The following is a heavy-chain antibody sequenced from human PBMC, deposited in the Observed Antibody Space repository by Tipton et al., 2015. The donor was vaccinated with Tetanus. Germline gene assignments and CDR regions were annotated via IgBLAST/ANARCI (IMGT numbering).Heavy chain of an antibody. Sequence: TLSLTCTVSGGLITTGGYSWGWIRQLPGQGLEWLGYIYQTDSTYYTPSVRSRLTLSLQRSKNQVSLKLSSVTAADTAVYYCVRGRGLGAYSFGFEYWGQGALVTVSS. V-gene: IGHV4-30-2*01. D-gene: IGHD5-12*01. J-gene: IGHJ4*02. CDR3: VRGRGLGAYSFGFEY. CDR2: IYQTDST. CDR1: GGLITTGGYS.